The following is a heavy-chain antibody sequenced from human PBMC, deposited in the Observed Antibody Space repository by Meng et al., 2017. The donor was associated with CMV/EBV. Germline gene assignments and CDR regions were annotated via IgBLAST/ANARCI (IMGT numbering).Heavy chain of an antibody. CDR2: IIPIFGTA. CDR1: GGTFRSYA. Sequence: AQLVQSGAEVENPGSAVKLPCKVSGGTFRSYAISWVRQAPGQGLEWMGGIIPIFGTANYAQKFQGRVTITADKSTSTAYMELSSLRSEDTAVYYCASAPTYNYYDSSGYFGYWGQGTLVTAPQ. CDR3: ASAPTYNYYDSSGYFGY. D-gene: IGHD3-22*01. J-gene: IGHJ4*02. V-gene: IGHV1-69*06.